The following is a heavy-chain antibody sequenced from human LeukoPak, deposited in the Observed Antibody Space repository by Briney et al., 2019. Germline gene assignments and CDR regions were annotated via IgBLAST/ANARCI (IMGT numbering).Heavy chain of an antibody. J-gene: IGHJ4*02. D-gene: IGHD3-10*01. CDR2: IYYSGST. Sequence: SETLSLTCTVSGGPISSYYWSWIRQPPGKGLEWIGYIYYSGSTNYNPSLKSRVTISVDTSKNQFSLKLSSVTAADTAVYYCARGLLIIDYWGQGTLVTVSS. CDR1: GGPISSYY. CDR3: ARGLLIIDY. V-gene: IGHV4-59*01.